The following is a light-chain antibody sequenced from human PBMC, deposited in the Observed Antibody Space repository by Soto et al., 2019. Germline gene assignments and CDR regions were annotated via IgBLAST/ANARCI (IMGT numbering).Light chain of an antibody. J-gene: IGKJ1*01. CDR1: QSISIN. V-gene: IGKV3D-15*01. Sequence: TQCTSIVSKPHVARVTXSCRASQSISINLAWYQHRPGQAPRLLIHGASTRATGVPARISGSGSGTEFTLTISSLQSEHLAVYYCQPFRGSRWTFGQGPKVDIK. CDR2: GAS. CDR3: QPFRGSRWT.